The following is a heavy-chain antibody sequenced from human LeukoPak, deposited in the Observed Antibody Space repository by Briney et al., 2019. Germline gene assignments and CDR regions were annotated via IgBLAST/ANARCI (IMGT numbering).Heavy chain of an antibody. Sequence: SQTLSLTCTVPGGSIRSGSYYWSWIRQPAGKGLEWIGRIHTSGSSNYNPSLKSRVTISVDTSKNQFALTLSSVTAADTAVYYCARQAAPGAFDIWGQGTMVTVSS. CDR3: ARQAAPGAFDI. CDR1: GGSIRSGSYY. CDR2: IHTSGSS. J-gene: IGHJ3*02. V-gene: IGHV4-61*02. D-gene: IGHD6-25*01.